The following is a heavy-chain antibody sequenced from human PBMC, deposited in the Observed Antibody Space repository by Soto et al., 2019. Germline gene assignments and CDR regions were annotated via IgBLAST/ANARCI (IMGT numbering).Heavy chain of an antibody. CDR2: INWNSGSI. Sequence: GGSLRLSCAASGFTFDDYAMHWVRQVPGKGLEWVSGINWNSGSIGYADSVKGRFAISRDNAKNSLHLQMNSLRAEDTAFYYCVRDESINWYSGHFRHWGQGTLVTV. CDR3: VRDESINWYSGHFRH. J-gene: IGHJ1*01. D-gene: IGHD6-13*01. CDR1: GFTFDDYA. V-gene: IGHV3-9*01.